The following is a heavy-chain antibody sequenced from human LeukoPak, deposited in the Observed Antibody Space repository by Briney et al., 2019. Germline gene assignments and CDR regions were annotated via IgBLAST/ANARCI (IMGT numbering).Heavy chain of an antibody. CDR1: GGSISSSSYY. Sequence: SETLSLTCTVSGGSISSSSYYWGWIRQPPGKGLEWIGSIYYSGSTYYNPSLKSRVTISVDTSKNQFSLKLSSVTAADTAVYYCARVVSGWYRVDYWGQGTLVTVSS. CDR2: IYYSGST. CDR3: ARVVSGWYRVDY. J-gene: IGHJ4*02. D-gene: IGHD6-19*01. V-gene: IGHV4-39*07.